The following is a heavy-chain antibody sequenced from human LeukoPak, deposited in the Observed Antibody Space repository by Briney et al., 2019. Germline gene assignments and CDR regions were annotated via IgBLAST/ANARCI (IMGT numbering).Heavy chain of an antibody. J-gene: IGHJ4*02. Sequence: SETLSLTCTVSGGSISSYYWSWIRQPPGKGREWIGYIYYSGSTNYNPSLKSRVTISVDTSKNQFSLKLSSVTAADTAVYYCARGFRYYDSSDRYYFDYWGQGTLVTVSS. CDR3: ARGFRYYDSSDRYYFDY. D-gene: IGHD3-22*01. CDR2: IYYSGST. CDR1: GGSISSYY. V-gene: IGHV4-59*01.